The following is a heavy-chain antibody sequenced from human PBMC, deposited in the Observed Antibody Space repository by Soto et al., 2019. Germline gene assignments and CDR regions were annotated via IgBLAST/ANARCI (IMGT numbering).Heavy chain of an antibody. CDR1: GYTFTSYD. CDR3: AIGLRDGYNYGIDY. V-gene: IGHV1-8*01. D-gene: IGHD5-12*01. J-gene: IGHJ4*02. Sequence: QVQLVQSGAEVKKPGASVKVSCKASGYTFTSYDINWVRQATGQGLEWMGWMNPNSGNTGYAQKFQGRVTMTRNTSISTAYMERRSLRSEDTAVYYCAIGLRDGYNYGIDYWGQGTLVTVSS. CDR2: MNPNSGNT.